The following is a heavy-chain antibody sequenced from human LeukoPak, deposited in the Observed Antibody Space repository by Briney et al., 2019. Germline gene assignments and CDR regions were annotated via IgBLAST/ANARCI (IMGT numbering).Heavy chain of an antibody. CDR1: GGSIGTYY. J-gene: IGHJ3*02. CDR2: IYTTGST. V-gene: IGHV4-4*07. Sequence: SETLSLTCTVYGGSIGTYYWSWIRQPAGKGLEWIGRIYTTGSTSYNPSLKSRVTMSVDTSKNRFSLNLSSVSAADTAFYYCARVEIVGTRRYAFDMWGQGTAVTVSS. CDR3: ARVEIVGTRRYAFDM. D-gene: IGHD1-26*01.